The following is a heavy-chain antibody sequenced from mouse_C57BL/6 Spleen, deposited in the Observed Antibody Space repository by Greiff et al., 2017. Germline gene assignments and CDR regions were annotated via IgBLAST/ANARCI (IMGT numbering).Heavy chain of an antibody. D-gene: IGHD1-1*01. Sequence: VQLQQPGTELVKPGASVKLSCKASGYTFTSYWMHWVKQRPGQGLEWIGNINPSNGGNNYNEKFKSKATLTVDKSYSTAYMQLSSLTSEDSAVYYCARYPITTVVAGGYFDVWGTGTTVTVSS. CDR3: ARYPITTVVAGGYFDV. CDR1: GYTFTSYW. CDR2: INPSNGGN. V-gene: IGHV1-53*01. J-gene: IGHJ1*03.